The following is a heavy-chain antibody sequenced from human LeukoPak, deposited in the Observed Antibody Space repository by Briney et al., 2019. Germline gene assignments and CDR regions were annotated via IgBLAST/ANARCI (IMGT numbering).Heavy chain of an antibody. J-gene: IGHJ3*02. V-gene: IGHV3-11*04. CDR2: ISNSGTKI. Sequence: PGGSLRLSCAAPGFTFRDYYMTWIRQAPGKGLEWVSYISNSGTKIYNADSVKGRFTISRDNAKNSLYLQMNSLRAEDTAMYYCARAFNDAFDIWGQGTMVTVSS. CDR3: ARAFNDAFDI. CDR1: GFTFRDYY.